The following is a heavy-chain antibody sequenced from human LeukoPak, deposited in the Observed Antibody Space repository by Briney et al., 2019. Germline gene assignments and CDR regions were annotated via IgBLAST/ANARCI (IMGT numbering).Heavy chain of an antibody. CDR1: GYTFNDYY. Sequence: GASVKVSCKASGYTFNDYYMHWVRQAPGQGLEWMGWINPKSGATTYSQKFQDRVIMTGDTSISTAYMELNGLRTDDTAMYYCARARSSTLRVVFEFWGQGALVIVSS. CDR3: ARARSSTLRVVFEF. CDR2: INPKSGAT. D-gene: IGHD3-10*01. J-gene: IGHJ4*02. V-gene: IGHV1-2*02.